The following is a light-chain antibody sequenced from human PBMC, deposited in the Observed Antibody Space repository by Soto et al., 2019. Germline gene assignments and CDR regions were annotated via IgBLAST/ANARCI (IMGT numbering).Light chain of an antibody. CDR3: SSYTSSSTPG. CDR2: DVS. CDR1: SSDVGGYNY. V-gene: IGLV2-14*01. Sequence: QSALTQPASVSGSPGQSITISCTGTSSDVGGYNYVSWYQQHPGKAPKLMIYDVSNRPSGVYNRFSGSKSGNTASLTISGLQAEDEADYYCSSYTSSSTPGFGTGTKLTVL. J-gene: IGLJ1*01.